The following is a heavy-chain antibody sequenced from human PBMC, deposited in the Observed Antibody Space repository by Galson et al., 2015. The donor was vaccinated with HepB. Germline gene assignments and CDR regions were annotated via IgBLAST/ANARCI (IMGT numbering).Heavy chain of an antibody. CDR1: GGTFSSYS. CDR3: ARDGWSGNYFDGAFDM. D-gene: IGHD1-26*01. CDR2: IIPILGRA. V-gene: IGHV1-69*04. Sequence: SCKASGGTFSSYSISWVRQAPGQGLEWMGRIIPILGRANYAQKFQVRVTITADKSTNTSYMEVSSLRSEGTAVYYCARDGWSGNYFDGAFDMWGQGTMVTVSS. J-gene: IGHJ3*02.